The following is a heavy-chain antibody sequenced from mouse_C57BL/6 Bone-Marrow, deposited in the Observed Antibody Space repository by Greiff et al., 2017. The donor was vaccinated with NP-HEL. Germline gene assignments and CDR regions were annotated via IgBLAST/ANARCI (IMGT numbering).Heavy chain of an antibody. CDR1: GYTFTDYY. J-gene: IGHJ3*01. CDR2: INPNNGGT. CDR3: ARHEDGYYGVAY. Sequence: EVQLQQSGPELVKPGASVKISCKASGYTFTDYYMNWVKQSHGKSLEWIGDINPNNGGTSYNQKFKGKATLTVDKSSSTAYMELRSLTSEDSAVYYCARHEDGYYGVAYWGQGTLVTVSA. V-gene: IGHV1-26*01. D-gene: IGHD2-3*01.